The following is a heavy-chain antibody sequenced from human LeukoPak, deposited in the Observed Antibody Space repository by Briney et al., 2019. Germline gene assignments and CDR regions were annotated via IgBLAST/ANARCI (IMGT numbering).Heavy chain of an antibody. Sequence: GGSLRLSCAASGFTVSSNYMSWVRQAPGKGLEWVSVIYSGGSTYYADSVKGRFTISRDNSKNTLYLQMNSLRAEDTAVYYCARASPLYGGNPWAFDIWGQGTMVTVSS. J-gene: IGHJ3*02. CDR3: ARASPLYGGNPWAFDI. V-gene: IGHV3-66*01. CDR2: IYSGGST. D-gene: IGHD4-23*01. CDR1: GFTVSSNY.